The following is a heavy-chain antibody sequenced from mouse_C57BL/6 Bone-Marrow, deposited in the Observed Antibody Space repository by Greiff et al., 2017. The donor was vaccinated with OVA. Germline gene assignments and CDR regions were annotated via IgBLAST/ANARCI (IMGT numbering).Heavy chain of an antibody. J-gene: IGHJ4*01. D-gene: IGHD2-5*01. CDR2: IYPGDGDT. CDR3: ARVSNYGYAMDY. V-gene: IGHV1-82*01. Sequence: QVQLQQSGPELVKPGASVKISCKASGYAFSSSWMNWVKRRPGKGLEWIGRIYPGDGDTNYNGKFKGKATLTADKSSSTAYMQLSSLTSEDSAVYFCARVSNYGYAMDYWGQGTSVTVSS. CDR1: GYAFSSSW.